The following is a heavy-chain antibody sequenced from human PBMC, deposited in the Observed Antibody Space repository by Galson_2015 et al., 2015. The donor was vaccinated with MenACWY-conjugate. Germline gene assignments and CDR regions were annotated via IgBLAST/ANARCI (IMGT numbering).Heavy chain of an antibody. V-gene: IGHV4-39*01. D-gene: IGHD6-6*01. CDR1: GGSISSSSYY. CDR3: ARPGRSYSSSSYYYYYGMDV. J-gene: IGHJ6*02. CDR2: IYYSGST. Sequence: SETLSLTCTVSGGSISSSSYYWGWIRQPPGKGLEWIGSIYYSGSTYYNPSLKSRVTISVDTSKNQSSLKLSSVTAADTAVYYCARPGRSYSSSSYYYYYGMDVWGQGTTVTVSS.